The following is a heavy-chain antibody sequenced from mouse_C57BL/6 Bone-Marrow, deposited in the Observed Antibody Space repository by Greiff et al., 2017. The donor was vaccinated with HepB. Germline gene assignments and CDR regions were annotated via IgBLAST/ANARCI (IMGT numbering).Heavy chain of an antibody. CDR2: IDPENGDT. CDR3: TTGVLRH. V-gene: IGHV14-4*01. CDR1: GFNIKDDY. J-gene: IGHJ2*01. D-gene: IGHD1-2*01. Sequence: VQLQQPGAELVRPGASVKLSCTASGFNIKDDYMHWVKQRPEQGLEWIGWIDPENGDTEYASKFQGKATITADTSSNTAYLQLSSLTSEDTAVYYCTTGVLRHWGQGTTLTVSS.